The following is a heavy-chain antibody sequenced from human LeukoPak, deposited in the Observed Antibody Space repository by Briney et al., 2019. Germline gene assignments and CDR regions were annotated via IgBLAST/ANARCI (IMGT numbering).Heavy chain of an antibody. CDR2: ISGSGDNT. CDR1: GFIFYNYA. Sequence: GGSLRLSCATSGFIFYNYAMTWVRQAPGKGLEWVSDISGSGDNTFYADSVKGRFTISRDNSKNILYLQMNSLRAEDTAIYYCAKFRDYSNLYYFDYWGQGTLVTVSS. J-gene: IGHJ4*02. D-gene: IGHD4-11*01. V-gene: IGHV3-23*01. CDR3: AKFRDYSNLYYFDY.